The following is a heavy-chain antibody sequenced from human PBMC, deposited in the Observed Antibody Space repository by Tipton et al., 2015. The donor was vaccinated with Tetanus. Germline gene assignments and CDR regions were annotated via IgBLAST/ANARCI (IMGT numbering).Heavy chain of an antibody. D-gene: IGHD2/OR15-2a*01. CDR1: GGSMSNNY. CDR2: IFHSGST. CDR3: ARAAGFLGLTHDF. Sequence: GLVKPSETLSLTCTVSGGSMSNNYWSWIRQPPGKGLEWIAYIFHSGSTNYSPSLKSRVAISMDTSKNQISLKLSSVTAADTAVYYCARAAGFLGLTHDFWGRGTLVSVSS. J-gene: IGHJ4*02. V-gene: IGHV4-59*01.